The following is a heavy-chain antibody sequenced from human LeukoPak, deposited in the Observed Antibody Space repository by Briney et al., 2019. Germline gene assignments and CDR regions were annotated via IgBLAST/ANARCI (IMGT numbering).Heavy chain of an antibody. CDR2: INSDGSST. J-gene: IGHJ4*02. Sequence: GGSLRLSCAASGFTFSSYAMYWVRQAPGKGLVWVSRINSDGSSTSYADSVKGRFTISRDNAKNTLSLQINSLRAEDTAVYYCARASTVTTCLWDWGQGTLVTVSS. CDR1: GFTFSSYA. V-gene: IGHV3-74*01. CDR3: ARASTVTTCLWD. D-gene: IGHD4-17*01.